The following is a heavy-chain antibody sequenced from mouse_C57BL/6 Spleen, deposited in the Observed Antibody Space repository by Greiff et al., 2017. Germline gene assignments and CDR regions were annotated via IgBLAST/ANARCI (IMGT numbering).Heavy chain of an antibody. J-gene: IGHJ2*01. D-gene: IGHD1-1*01. Sequence: QVQLQQPGAELVKPGASVKLSCKASGYTFTSYWMPWVKQRPGQGLEWIGMIHPNSGSTNYNEKFKSKATLTVNKSSSTAYMQLSSLTSEDSAVYYCAREGVVAYYFDYWGQGTTLTVSS. V-gene: IGHV1-64*01. CDR1: GYTFTSYW. CDR3: AREGVVAYYFDY. CDR2: IHPNSGST.